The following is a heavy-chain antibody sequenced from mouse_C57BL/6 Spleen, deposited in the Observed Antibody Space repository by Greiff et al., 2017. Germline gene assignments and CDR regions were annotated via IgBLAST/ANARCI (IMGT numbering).Heavy chain of an antibody. D-gene: IGHD1-1*01. V-gene: IGHV5-17*01. CDR3: AGGSSYGYFDV. CDR2: ISSGSSTI. J-gene: IGHJ1*03. CDR1: GFTFSDYG. Sequence: EVKLVESGGGLVKPGGSLKLSCAASGFTFSDYGMHWVRQAPEKGLEWVAYISSGSSTIYYADTVKGRFTISSDNAKNTLFLPMTSLRSEDTAMYYCAGGSSYGYFDVWGTGTTVTVSS.